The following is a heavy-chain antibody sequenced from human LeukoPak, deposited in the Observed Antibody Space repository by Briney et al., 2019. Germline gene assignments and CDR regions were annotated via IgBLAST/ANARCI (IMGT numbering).Heavy chain of an antibody. CDR3: ARPLQGIVGATGFDY. Sequence: GESLKISCQGSEYSFATYWIAWLRQMPGKGLEWMGIIYPSDSDTRYSPSFQGQVTISADKSIKTAYLQWSSLKASDTAMYYCARPLQGIVGATGFDYWGQGTLVTVSA. V-gene: IGHV5-51*01. CDR2: IYPSDSDT. CDR1: EYSFATYW. D-gene: IGHD1-26*01. J-gene: IGHJ4*02.